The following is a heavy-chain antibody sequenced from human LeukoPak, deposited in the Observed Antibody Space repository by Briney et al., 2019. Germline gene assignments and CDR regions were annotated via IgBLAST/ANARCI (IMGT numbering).Heavy chain of an antibody. CDR3: AKDREEYSSSSGDFDY. CDR1: GFTFSSYA. V-gene: IGHV3-23*01. J-gene: IGHJ4*02. D-gene: IGHD6-6*01. CDR2: ISGSGGST. Sequence: GGSLRLSCAASGFTFSSYAMSWVRQAPGKGLEWVSAISGSGGSTYYADSVKGRFTISRDNSKSTLYLQMNSLRGEDTAVYYCAKDREEYSSSSGDFDYWGQGTLVTVSS.